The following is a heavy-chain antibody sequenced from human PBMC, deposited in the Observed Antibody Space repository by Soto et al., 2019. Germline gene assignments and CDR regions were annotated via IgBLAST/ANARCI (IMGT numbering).Heavy chain of an antibody. V-gene: IGHV4-4*07. D-gene: IGHD3-3*01. CDR2: IDNSGST. J-gene: IGHJ4*02. CDR1: GGSISNYF. Sequence: SETLSLTCTVSGGSISNYFCNWIRQPAGKGLEWIGRIDNSGSTNYNPSLKSRITMSADTSRNQFSLKLNSVTAADTAVYYCARGGQDFWSGPFDYWGQGDLVTVSS. CDR3: ARGGQDFWSGPFDY.